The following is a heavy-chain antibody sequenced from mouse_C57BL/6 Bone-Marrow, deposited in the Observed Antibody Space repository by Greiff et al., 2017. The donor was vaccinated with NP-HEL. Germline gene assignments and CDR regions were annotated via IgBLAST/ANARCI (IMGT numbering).Heavy chain of an antibody. CDR2: ISNLAYSI. J-gene: IGHJ1*03. CDR1: GFTFSDYG. Sequence: EVKLMESGGGLVQPGGSLKLSCAASGFTFSDYGMAWVRQAPRKGPEWVAFISNLAYSIYYADTVTGRFPISRENAKNTLYLEMSSLRSEDTAMYYCARQGYYGSYWYFDVWGTGTTVTVSS. CDR3: ARQGYYGSYWYFDV. V-gene: IGHV5-15*01. D-gene: IGHD1-1*01.